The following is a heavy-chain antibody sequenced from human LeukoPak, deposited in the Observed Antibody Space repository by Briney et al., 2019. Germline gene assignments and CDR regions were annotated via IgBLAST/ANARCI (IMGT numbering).Heavy chain of an antibody. Sequence: PSETLSLTCTVSGGSISTSAFYWGWIRQPPGKGLEWIRSIYDSGNEFYNPSLKSRVTISVDTSKNQFSLKLSSVTAADTAVYYCARLYYYDSSGYYYPDYWGQGTLVTVSS. CDR3: ARLYYYDSSGYYYPDY. V-gene: IGHV4-39*01. CDR2: IYDSGNE. J-gene: IGHJ4*02. CDR1: GGSISTSAFY. D-gene: IGHD3-22*01.